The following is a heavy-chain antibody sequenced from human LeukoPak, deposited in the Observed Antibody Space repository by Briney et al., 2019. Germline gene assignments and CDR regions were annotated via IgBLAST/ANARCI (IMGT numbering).Heavy chain of an antibody. V-gene: IGHV3-74*01. CDR2: INSDGSST. Sequence: PGGSLRLSCAASGLTFSSYAMSWVRQAPGKGLVWVSRINSDGSSTSYADSVKGRFTISRDNSKNTLYLQMNSLRAEDTAVYYCAKSRDGYNYLDYWGQGTLVTVSS. J-gene: IGHJ4*02. D-gene: IGHD5-24*01. CDR1: GLTFSSYA. CDR3: AKSRDGYNYLDY.